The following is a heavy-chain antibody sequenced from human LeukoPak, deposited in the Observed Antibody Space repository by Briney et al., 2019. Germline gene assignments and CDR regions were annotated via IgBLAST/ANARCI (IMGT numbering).Heavy chain of an antibody. CDR2: SFTFGGT. Sequence: GGSLRLSCAASGFTVSINHMSWVRQAPGKGLEWVSGSFTFGGTYYTDSVKGRFTMSRDSSKNALYLLMTSLRVEDTAVYYCAPLGPYSWVDDWGQGTLVTVSS. J-gene: IGHJ5*02. V-gene: IGHV3-66*01. CDR1: GFTVSINH. CDR3: APLGPYSWVDD. D-gene: IGHD2-15*01.